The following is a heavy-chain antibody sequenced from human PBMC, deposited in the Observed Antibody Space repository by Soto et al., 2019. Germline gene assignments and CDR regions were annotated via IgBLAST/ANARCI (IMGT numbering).Heavy chain of an antibody. D-gene: IGHD3-9*01. V-gene: IGHV4-34*01. CDR1: GGSFSGYY. CDR2: INHSGST. J-gene: IGHJ4*02. CDR3: ARDKMTGLFDY. Sequence: QVQLQQWGAGLLKPSETLSLTCAVYGGSFSGYYWTWIRQPPGTGLEWIGEINHSGSTNYIPSLKSRVTTSVDTSKNHFSLRLTSVSAADTAVYYSARDKMTGLFDYWGQGTLVTVSS.